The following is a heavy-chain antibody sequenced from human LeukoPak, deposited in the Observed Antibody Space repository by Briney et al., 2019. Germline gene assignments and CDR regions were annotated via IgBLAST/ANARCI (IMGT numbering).Heavy chain of an antibody. V-gene: IGHV1-2*02. J-gene: IGHJ6*03. CDR1: GYTFTGYY. CDR2: INPNSGGT. CDR3: AGGSGSNYYYYYMDV. D-gene: IGHD3-10*01. Sequence: ASVKVSCKASGYTFTGYYMHWVRQAPGQGLEWMGWINPNSGGTNYAQKFQGRVTMTRDTSISTAYMELSRLRSDDTAVYYRAGGSGSNYYYYYMDVWGKGTTVTISS.